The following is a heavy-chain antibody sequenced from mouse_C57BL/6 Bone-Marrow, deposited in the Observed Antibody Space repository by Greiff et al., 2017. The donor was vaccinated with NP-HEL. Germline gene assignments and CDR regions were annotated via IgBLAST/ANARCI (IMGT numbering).Heavy chain of an antibody. CDR1: GYTFTSYW. CDR2: INPSSGYS. V-gene: IGHV1-7*01. Sequence: VKLMESGAELAKPGASVKLSCKASGYTFTSYWMHWVKQRPGQGLEWIGYINPSSGYSKYNQKFKDQATLTADKSSSTAYMQLSSLTYEDSAVYYCARRGGYDDYFDYWGQGTTLTVSS. D-gene: IGHD2-3*01. J-gene: IGHJ2*01. CDR3: ARRGGYDDYFDY.